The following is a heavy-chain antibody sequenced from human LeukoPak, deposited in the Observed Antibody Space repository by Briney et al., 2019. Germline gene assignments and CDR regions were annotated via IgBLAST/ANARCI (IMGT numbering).Heavy chain of an antibody. Sequence: GGTLRLSCAASGFTFSSYGMSWVRQAPGKGLEWVSSISSSSSYIYYADSVKGRFTISRDNAKNSLYLQMNSLRAEDTAVYYCARGGSTTSGSYYYYYMDVWGKGTTVTVSS. CDR1: GFTFSSYG. CDR2: ISSSSSYI. J-gene: IGHJ6*03. V-gene: IGHV3-21*01. CDR3: ARGGSTTSGSYYYYYMDV. D-gene: IGHD2-2*01.